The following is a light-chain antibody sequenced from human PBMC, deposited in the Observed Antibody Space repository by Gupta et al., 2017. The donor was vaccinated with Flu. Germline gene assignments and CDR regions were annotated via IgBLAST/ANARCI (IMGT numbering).Light chain of an antibody. Sequence: SYELTQPPSVSVSPGQTATITCSGNSLSTQYSYWYQQRPGQAPLLVIFKDTERPSGIPERFSGSNSGTTVTLTISGVQAEDAAAYYCQSADNSGTYVVFGGGTKLTV. CDR2: KDT. J-gene: IGLJ2*01. CDR3: QSADNSGTYVV. CDR1: SLSTQY. V-gene: IGLV3-25*03.